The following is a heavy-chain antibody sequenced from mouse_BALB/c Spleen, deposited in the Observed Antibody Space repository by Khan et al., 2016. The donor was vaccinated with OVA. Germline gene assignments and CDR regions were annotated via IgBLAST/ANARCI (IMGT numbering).Heavy chain of an antibody. D-gene: IGHD2-12*01. V-gene: IGHV2-9*02. CDR3: YRSEYLDKL. J-gene: IGHJ2*01. CDR2: IWAGGST. Sequence: QVRLQQSGPGLVAPSQSLSITCTVYGFSLTTYRVHWLPPPPGKGLEWLGLIWAGGSTNYNWALMSRLSISIDNSKSLVFLIMNSLQTDDTALYSWYRSEYLDKLWGQGTTLTVSS. CDR1: GFSLTTYR.